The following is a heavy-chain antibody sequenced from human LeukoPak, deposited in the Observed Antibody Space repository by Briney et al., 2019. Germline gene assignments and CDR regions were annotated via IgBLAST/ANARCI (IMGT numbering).Heavy chain of an antibody. CDR2: IYYSGST. Sequence: GSLRLSCAASGFTFSSYAMNWVRQAPGKGLEWIGYIYYSGSTNYNPSLKSRVTISVDTSKNQFSLKLSSVTAADTAVYYCARDGSYYGSGSNWYFDLWGRGTLVTASS. V-gene: IGHV4-59*01. CDR3: ARDGSYYGSGSNWYFDL. D-gene: IGHD3-10*01. J-gene: IGHJ2*01. CDR1: GFTFSSYA.